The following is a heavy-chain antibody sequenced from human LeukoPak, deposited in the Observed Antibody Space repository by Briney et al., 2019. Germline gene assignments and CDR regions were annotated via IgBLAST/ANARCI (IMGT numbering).Heavy chain of an antibody. V-gene: IGHV1-2*07. J-gene: IGHJ4*02. CDR1: GYTFTGYY. D-gene: IGHD3-22*01. CDR2: INPNSGGT. Sequence: ASVKVSCKASGYTFTGYYMHWVRQAPGQGLEWMGWINPNSGGTNNAHKLQGRFTMTRDKSISIAYMELSRLISDDTAVYYCARGTYYYDSSGYYEGVDWGQGTLVTVSS. CDR3: ARGTYYYDSSGYYEGVD.